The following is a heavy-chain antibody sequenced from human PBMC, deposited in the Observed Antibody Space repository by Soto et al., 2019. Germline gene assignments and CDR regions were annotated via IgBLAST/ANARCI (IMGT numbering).Heavy chain of an antibody. CDR3: AREGLYPAMFWGCEY. D-gene: IGHD3-16*01. CDR2: IWYDGSKK. V-gene: IGHV3-33*01. J-gene: IGHJ4*01. CDR1: GFTFSEDA. Sequence: QVDLVESGGGVVQPGKSMRLSGATSGFTFSEDAMHWVRQAPGKGLEWVAVIWYDGSKKHYADSVKGRFTISRDNSKNTRFLQMNSLPAEAWVVYWCAREGLYPAMFWGCEYWVQGTLVTVSS.